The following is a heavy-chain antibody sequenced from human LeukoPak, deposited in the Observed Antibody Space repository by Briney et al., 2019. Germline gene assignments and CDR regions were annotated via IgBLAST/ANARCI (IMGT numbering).Heavy chain of an antibody. CDR2: IYHSGST. CDR1: GYSISSGYY. J-gene: IGHJ4*02. CDR3: ARDLLLWFGESPGPGDY. V-gene: IGHV4-38-2*02. D-gene: IGHD3-10*01. Sequence: SETLSLTCTVSGYSISSGYYWGWIRQPPGKGLEWIGSIYHSGSTYYNPSLKSRVTISVDTSKNQFSLKLSSVTAADTAVYYCARDLLLWFGESPGPGDYWGQGTLVTVSS.